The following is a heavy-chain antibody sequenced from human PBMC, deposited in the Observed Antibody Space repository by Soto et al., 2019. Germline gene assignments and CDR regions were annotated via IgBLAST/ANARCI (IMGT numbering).Heavy chain of an antibody. D-gene: IGHD1-1*01. V-gene: IGHV3-23*01. CDR1: GFSLSNYA. J-gene: IGHJ4*02. CDR2: LSGSGGST. CDR3: AKEMERRLAFDY. Sequence: GGSLGLSCAASGFSLSNYAMTWVRQAPGKGLEWVSFLSGSGGSTYYADSVRGRFTISRDNSKNTLYLQMNSLRAEDTAIYYCAKEMERRLAFDYWGQGAPVTVSS.